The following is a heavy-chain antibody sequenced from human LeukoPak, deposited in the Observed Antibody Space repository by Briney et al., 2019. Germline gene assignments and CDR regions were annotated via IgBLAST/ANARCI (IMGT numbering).Heavy chain of an antibody. CDR2: ISYDGSNK. Sequence: GRSLRLSCAASGFTFSSYGMHWVRQAPGKGLEWVAVISYDGSNKYYADSVKGRFTISRDNSKNTLYLQMNSLRAEDTAVYYCAKDLEVAMMPAGYYGMDVWGQGTTVTVSS. CDR3: AKDLEVAMMPAGYYGMDV. V-gene: IGHV3-30*18. CDR1: GFTFSSYG. D-gene: IGHD5-24*01. J-gene: IGHJ6*02.